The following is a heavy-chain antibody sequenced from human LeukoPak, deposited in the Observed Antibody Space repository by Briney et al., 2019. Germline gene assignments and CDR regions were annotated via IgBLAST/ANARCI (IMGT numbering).Heavy chain of an antibody. Sequence: SETLSLTCTVSGASISSGGYYWSWIRQYPGKGLEWIGYIYYSGSTYYNPSLKSRVTISLDTSKNQFSLKLSSVTAADTAVYYCARDRSFDYWGQGTLVTVSS. CDR2: IYYSGST. V-gene: IGHV4-31*03. CDR3: ARDRSFDY. J-gene: IGHJ4*02. CDR1: GASISSGGYY.